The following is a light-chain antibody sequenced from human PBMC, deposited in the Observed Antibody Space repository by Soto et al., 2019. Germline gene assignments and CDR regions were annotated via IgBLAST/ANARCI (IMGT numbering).Light chain of an antibody. V-gene: IGKV3-20*01. J-gene: IGKJ5*01. CDR3: QHYVSPPIT. Sequence: EIVLTQSPGTLSLSPGERATLSCRASQSFTSNSLAWYQQKPGQAPRLLVYGASSRATGISDRFSGSGSGTDFTLTISRLEPEDFAVYYCQHYVSPPITFGQGTRLEI. CDR1: QSFTSNS. CDR2: GAS.